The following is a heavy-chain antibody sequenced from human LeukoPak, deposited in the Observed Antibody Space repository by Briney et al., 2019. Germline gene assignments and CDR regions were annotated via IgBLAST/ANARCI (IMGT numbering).Heavy chain of an antibody. CDR3: ARVTVAGALRGLDY. D-gene: IGHD6-19*01. V-gene: IGHV4-39*07. Sequence: SETLSLTCTVSGGSISSSSYYWGWIRQPPGKGLECIGSINYAGSTYYNPSLKSRVTISLDTSKNQFSLKLTSVTAADTAVYHCARVTVAGALRGLDYWGQGTLVTVSS. CDR1: GGSISSSSYY. J-gene: IGHJ4*02. CDR2: INYAGST.